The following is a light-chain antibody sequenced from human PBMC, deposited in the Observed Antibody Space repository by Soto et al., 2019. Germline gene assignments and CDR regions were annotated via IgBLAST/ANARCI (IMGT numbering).Light chain of an antibody. CDR1: RNDIGDYGF. Sequence: HSALTEPASVSGSPGQSITISCTGTRNDIGDYGFVSWYQQHPGKVPKLLIFEVSDRPSGVSSRFSGSKSGNTASLTISGLQAEDEAHYYCSSYTGSYTYVFGTGTKVTVL. V-gene: IGLV2-14*03. CDR2: EVS. CDR3: SSYTGSYTYV. J-gene: IGLJ1*01.